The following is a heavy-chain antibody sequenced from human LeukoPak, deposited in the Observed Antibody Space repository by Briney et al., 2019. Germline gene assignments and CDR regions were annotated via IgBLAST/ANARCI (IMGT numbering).Heavy chain of an antibody. D-gene: IGHD3-10*01. CDR1: GYSFTSYW. CDR3: ARHGEEDLWQNWSDP. CDR2: IYPGASDT. J-gene: IGHJ5*02. V-gene: IGHV5-51*01. Sequence: GESLQISCQGSGYSFTSYWIGWVRQMSGKGLEWMGIIYPGASDTRYSPSFQGQVTISADKSISTAYLQWSSLKASDTAMYYCARHGEEDLWQNWSDPWGQGTLVTVSS.